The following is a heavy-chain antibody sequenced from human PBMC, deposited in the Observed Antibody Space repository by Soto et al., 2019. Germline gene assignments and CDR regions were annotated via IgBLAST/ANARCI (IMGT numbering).Heavy chain of an antibody. J-gene: IGHJ4*02. V-gene: IGHV3-74*01. CDR1: GFTFSRYW. D-gene: IGHD3-16*01. Sequence: AGGSLRLSCAASGFTFSRYWMHWVRQVPGKGLLWVSRIDEYGNTIDYADSVRGRFTISRDNARNTLYLEMNSLRAEDTALYYCTRDIGGRGAYWGPGTLVTVSS. CDR2: IDEYGNTI. CDR3: TRDIGGRGAY.